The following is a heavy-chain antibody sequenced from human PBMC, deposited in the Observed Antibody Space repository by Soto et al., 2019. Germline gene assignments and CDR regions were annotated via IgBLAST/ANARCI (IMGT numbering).Heavy chain of an antibody. V-gene: IGHV3-30*18. J-gene: IGHJ6*02. D-gene: IGHD3-10*01. Sequence: GGSLRLSCAASGFTFSSYGMHWVRQAPGKGLEWVAVISYDGSNKYYADSVKGRFTISRDNSKNTLYLQMNSLRAEDTAVYYCANEMVRGKGNYGMDVWGQGTTVTVSS. CDR1: GFTFSSYG. CDR2: ISYDGSNK. CDR3: ANEMVRGKGNYGMDV.